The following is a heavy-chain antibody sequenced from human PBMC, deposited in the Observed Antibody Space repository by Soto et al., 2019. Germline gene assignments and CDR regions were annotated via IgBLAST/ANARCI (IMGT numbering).Heavy chain of an antibody. CDR2: INPNSGGT. CDR3: ARDPDVITMIVGAGHYGMDV. J-gene: IGHJ6*02. V-gene: IGHV1-2*04. Sequence: SGASVNVSCKASGYTFTGYYMHWVRQAPGQGLEWMGWINPNSGGTNYAQKFQGWVTMTRDTSISTAYMELSRLRSDDTAVYYCARDPDVITMIVGAGHYGMDVWGQGTTVTLSS. CDR1: GYTFTGYY. D-gene: IGHD3-22*01.